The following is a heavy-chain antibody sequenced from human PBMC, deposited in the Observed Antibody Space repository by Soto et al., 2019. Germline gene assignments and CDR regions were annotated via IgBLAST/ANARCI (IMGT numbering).Heavy chain of an antibody. J-gene: IGHJ3*02. D-gene: IGHD5-12*01. V-gene: IGHV1-69*06. CDR2: IIPLFGTA. Sequence: QVQLVQSGAEVKKPGSSVKVSCKASGGTFSSYAIRWVRQAPGQGLEWMGGIIPLFGTANYAQKLQGRVTITADKSTSTAYMELSRLRSEDTAVYYCARGLEMATINPFDIWGQGTMVTVSS. CDR1: GGTFSSYA. CDR3: ARGLEMATINPFDI.